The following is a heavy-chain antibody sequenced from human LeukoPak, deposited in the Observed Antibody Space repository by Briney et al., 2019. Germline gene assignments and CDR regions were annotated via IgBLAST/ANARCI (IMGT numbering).Heavy chain of an antibody. CDR2: INPNSGGT. Sequence: ASVKVSCKASGYTFTGYYMHWVRQAPGQGLEWMGWINPNSGGTNYAQKFQGRVTMTRDTSISTAYMDLSSLKSDDTAVYYCARADSSNWYWFDPWGQGTLVTVSS. D-gene: IGHD6-13*01. CDR1: GYTFTGYY. CDR3: ARADSSNWYWFDP. V-gene: IGHV1-2*02. J-gene: IGHJ5*02.